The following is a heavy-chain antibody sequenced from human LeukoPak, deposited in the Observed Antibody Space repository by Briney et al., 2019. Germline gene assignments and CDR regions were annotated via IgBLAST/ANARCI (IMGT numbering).Heavy chain of an antibody. CDR3: ARVRITMVRGVVSSAFDI. CDR1: GFTFSSYS. Sequence: GALRLSCAASGFTFSSYSMNWVRQAPGKGLEWVSSISSSSSYIYYADSVKGRFTISRDNAKNSLYLQMNSLRAEDTAVYYCARVRITMVRGVVSSAFDIWGQGTMVTVSS. D-gene: IGHD3-10*01. J-gene: IGHJ3*02. V-gene: IGHV3-21*01. CDR2: ISSSSSYI.